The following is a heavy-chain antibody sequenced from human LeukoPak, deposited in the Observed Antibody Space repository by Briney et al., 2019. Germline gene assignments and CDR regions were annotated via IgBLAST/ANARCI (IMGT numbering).Heavy chain of an antibody. CDR3: SRDRMGTKSFDY. J-gene: IGHJ4*02. D-gene: IGHD5-24*01. Sequence: GGSLRLSCAASGFTVRSNYMSWVRQAPGKGLEWVSVISSGGSTYCADSVKGRFTISRDSSKNTLYLQMKSLRAEDRALYYCSRDRMGTKSFDYWGQGTLVTVSS. V-gene: IGHV3-66*01. CDR1: GFTVRSNY. CDR2: ISSGGST.